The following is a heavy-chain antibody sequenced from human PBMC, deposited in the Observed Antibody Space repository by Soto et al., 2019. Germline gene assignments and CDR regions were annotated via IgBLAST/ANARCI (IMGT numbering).Heavy chain of an antibody. CDR3: ARDFVGYYDSSGMVGAFDI. V-gene: IGHV1-18*01. J-gene: IGHJ3*02. Sequence: ASVKVSCKASGYTFTSYGISWVRQAPGQGLEWMGWISAYNGNTNYAQKPQGRVTMTTDTSTSTAYMELRSLRSDDTAVYYCARDFVGYYDSSGMVGAFDIWGQGTMVTVS. D-gene: IGHD3-22*01. CDR1: GYTFTSYG. CDR2: ISAYNGNT.